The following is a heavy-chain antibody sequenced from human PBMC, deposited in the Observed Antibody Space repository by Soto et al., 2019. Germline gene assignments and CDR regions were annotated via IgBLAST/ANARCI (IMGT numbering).Heavy chain of an antibody. CDR1: GFNFHDYT. CDR3: AKGGFGGYGMDV. V-gene: IGHV3-43*01. D-gene: IGHD6-25*01. J-gene: IGHJ6*02. CDR2: ITWDGGSI. Sequence: PGGSLRLSCAASGFNFHDYTIHWVRQSPGKGLEWFSFITWDGGSIYYADSVKGRFTISRDNSKNSLTLEMNSLRSEDSGVYYRAKGGFGGYGMDVWGQGTTVTVYS.